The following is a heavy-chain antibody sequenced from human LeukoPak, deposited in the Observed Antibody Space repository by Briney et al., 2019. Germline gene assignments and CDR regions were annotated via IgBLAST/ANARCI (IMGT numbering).Heavy chain of an antibody. Sequence: SETLSLTCAVYGGSFSGYYWSWIRQPPGKGLEWIGEINHSGSTNYNPSLKSRVTISVDTSKNQFSLKLSSVTAADTAVYYCARHPHSSGHHLFDYWGQGTLVTVSS. J-gene: IGHJ4*02. V-gene: IGHV4-34*01. CDR2: INHSGST. CDR3: ARHPHSSGHHLFDY. D-gene: IGHD3-22*01. CDR1: GGSFSGYY.